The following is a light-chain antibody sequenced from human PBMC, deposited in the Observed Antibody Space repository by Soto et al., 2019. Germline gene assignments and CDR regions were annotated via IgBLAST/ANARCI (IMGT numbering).Light chain of an antibody. CDR3: QQSYSFPRT. Sequence: DIQMTQSPSSLSASVGDRVTIACLASQSISNYLNWYQLKPGKAPKLLIYAASTLQSGVPSRFSGSGSGTDFTLSINSLQPEDFATYYCQQSYSFPRTFGGGTKVDIK. CDR1: QSISNY. J-gene: IGKJ4*01. CDR2: AAS. V-gene: IGKV1-39*01.